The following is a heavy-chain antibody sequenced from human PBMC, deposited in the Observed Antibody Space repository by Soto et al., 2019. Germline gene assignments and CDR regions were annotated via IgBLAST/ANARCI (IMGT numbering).Heavy chain of an antibody. CDR3: ARDLRDGYNFASGMDV. Sequence: PGGSLRLSCTASGFSFNSYNMSWFRQAPGKGLQWVSSITASSNYIYYSDLLKGRFTLSRDNTKSSLYMRMVNLRAEDTAVYYCARDLRDGYNFASGMDVWGQGTTVTVSS. CDR2: ITASSNYI. J-gene: IGHJ6*02. CDR1: GFSFNSYN. D-gene: IGHD5-12*01. V-gene: IGHV3-21*01.